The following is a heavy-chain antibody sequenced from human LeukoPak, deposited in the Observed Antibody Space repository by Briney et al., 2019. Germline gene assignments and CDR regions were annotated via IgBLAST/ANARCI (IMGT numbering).Heavy chain of an antibody. CDR2: IYTSGST. J-gene: IGHJ3*02. CDR1: GGSISSYY. V-gene: IGHV4-4*07. D-gene: IGHD4-17*01. Sequence: KPSATLSLTCTVSGGSISSYYWSWIRQPAGKGLEWIGRIYTSGSTNYNPSLKSRVTMLVDTSKNQFSLKLSSVTAADTAVYYCARDRPTVTTYDAFDIWGQGTMVTVSS. CDR3: ARDRPTVTTYDAFDI.